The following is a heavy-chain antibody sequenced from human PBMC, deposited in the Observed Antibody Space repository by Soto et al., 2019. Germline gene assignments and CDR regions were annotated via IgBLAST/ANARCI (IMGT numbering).Heavy chain of an antibody. Sequence: SVKVSCKASGGTFSSYAISWVRQAPGQGLEWMGGIIPIFGTANYAQKFQGRVTITADESTSTAYMELSSLRSEDTAVYYCAREGGWGVVVTAANYYYGMDVWGQGTTVTAP. D-gene: IGHD2-21*02. J-gene: IGHJ6*02. CDR2: IIPIFGTA. V-gene: IGHV1-69*13. CDR3: AREGGWGVVVTAANYYYGMDV. CDR1: GGTFSSYA.